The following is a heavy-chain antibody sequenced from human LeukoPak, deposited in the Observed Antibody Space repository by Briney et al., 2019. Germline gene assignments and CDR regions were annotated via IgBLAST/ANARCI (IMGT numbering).Heavy chain of an antibody. CDR3: ATAEMDWFDY. D-gene: IGHD5-24*01. V-gene: IGHV1-2*02. Sequence: ASVKVSCKASGYTFTGYYMHWVRQAPGQGLEWVGWINPNSGGTNYSQKFQGRVTMTRDTSISTAYKELSRLRPDDTAVYYCATAEMDWFDYWGQGTLVTVSS. CDR2: INPNSGGT. CDR1: GYTFTGYY. J-gene: IGHJ4*02.